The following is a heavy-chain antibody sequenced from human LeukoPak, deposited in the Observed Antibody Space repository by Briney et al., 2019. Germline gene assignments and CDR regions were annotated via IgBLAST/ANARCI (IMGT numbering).Heavy chain of an antibody. CDR2: ISYDGSNK. V-gene: IGHV3-30*04. CDR3: ARDLSGIAGYTYGRGIDY. J-gene: IGHJ4*02. Sequence: GGSLRLSCAASGFTFSSYAMHWVRQAPGKGLEWVAVISYDGSNKYYADSVKGRFTISRDNAKTSLYLQMNSLRAEDTAVYYCARDLSGIAGYTYGRGIDYWGQGTLVTVSS. CDR1: GFTFSSYA. D-gene: IGHD5-18*01.